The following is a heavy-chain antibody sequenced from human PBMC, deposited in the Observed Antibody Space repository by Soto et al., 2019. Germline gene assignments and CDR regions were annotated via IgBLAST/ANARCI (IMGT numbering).Heavy chain of an antibody. CDR1: GGSFRSGSYH. V-gene: IGHV4-61*01. CDR3: ARDFAYFDS. J-gene: IGHJ4*02. D-gene: IGHD3-3*01. Sequence: PSETLSLTCTVSGGSFRSGSYHWSWIRQPPGTGLEWIGYVYHTGRTNYNPSLKSRVSISMDTSKNQFSLNLDSVTAADTAVYFCARDFAYFDSWGQGTLVTVSS. CDR2: VYHTGRT.